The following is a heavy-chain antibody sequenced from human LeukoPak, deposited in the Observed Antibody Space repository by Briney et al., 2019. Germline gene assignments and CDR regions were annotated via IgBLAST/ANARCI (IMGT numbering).Heavy chain of an antibody. CDR3: TRDSRGAFDI. V-gene: IGHV3-73*01. D-gene: IGHD3-22*01. J-gene: IGHJ3*02. CDR2: IRSKADSYAT. Sequence: GGSLKLSCAASGFXFSGSAIHWVRQASGKGLEWVGRIRSKADSYATAYAASVKGRFTISRDDSKNTAYLQMNSLKTEDTAVYYCTRDSRGAFDIWGQGTMVTVSS. CDR1: GFXFSGSA.